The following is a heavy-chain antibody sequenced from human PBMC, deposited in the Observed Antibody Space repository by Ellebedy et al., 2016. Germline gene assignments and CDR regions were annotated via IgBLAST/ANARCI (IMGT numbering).Heavy chain of an antibody. CDR2: ISSSGITI. J-gene: IGHJ6*03. D-gene: IGHD3-16*01. V-gene: IGHV3-11*01. CDR3: ARGGGRGVSYYYYYYMDV. CDR1: GSTSSDYY. Sequence: GGSLRLSXAASGSTSSDYYMNWIRQAPGKGLEWVSYISSSGITIYYADSVKGRFTISRDNAKNSLYLQMNSLGAEDTAVYYCARGGGRGVSYYYYYYMDVWGKGTTVTVSS.